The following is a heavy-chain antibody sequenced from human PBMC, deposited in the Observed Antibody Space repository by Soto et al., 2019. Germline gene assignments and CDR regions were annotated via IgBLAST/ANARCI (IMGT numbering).Heavy chain of an antibody. J-gene: IGHJ4*02. V-gene: IGHV1-69*02. Sequence: QVQLVQSGAEVKKPGSSVRVSCKASGGTFSTYIISWVRQAPGQGLEWMGRISPMVGIAIYAQKFQGRIAITADKSTSIASLEVTSLRNEDTADYYCARLASGSYDYWGQGTLITVSS. D-gene: IGHD1-26*01. CDR3: ARLASGSYDY. CDR1: GGTFSTYI. CDR2: ISPMVGIA.